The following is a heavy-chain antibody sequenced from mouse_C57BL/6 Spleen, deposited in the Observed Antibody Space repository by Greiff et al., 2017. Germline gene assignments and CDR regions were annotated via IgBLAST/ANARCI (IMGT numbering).Heavy chain of an antibody. CDR2: IYPGDGDT. CDR3: VNYGSTHYAMDY. J-gene: IGHJ4*01. V-gene: IGHV1-82*01. D-gene: IGHD1-1*01. CDR1: GYAFSSSW. Sequence: VQLQQSGPELVKPGASVKISCKASGYAFSSSWMNWVKQRPGKGLEWIGRIYPGDGDTNYNGKFKGKATLTADKSSSTAYMQLSSLTSEDSAVYFCVNYGSTHYAMDYWGQGTSVTVSS.